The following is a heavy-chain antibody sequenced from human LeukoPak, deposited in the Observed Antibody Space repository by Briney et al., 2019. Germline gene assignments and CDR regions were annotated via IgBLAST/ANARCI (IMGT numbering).Heavy chain of an antibody. CDR3: SSPYCSDGVCYPGY. Sequence: GGSLRLSCAASGFTFSDSAVHWVRQASGKGLEWVGRIRSKANNYATAYAASVKGRFTISRDDSKNTAYLQMNSLKTEDTAVYYCSSPYCSDGVCYPGYWGQGTLVTVSS. V-gene: IGHV3-73*01. D-gene: IGHD2-8*01. CDR1: GFTFSDSA. CDR2: IRSKANNYAT. J-gene: IGHJ4*02.